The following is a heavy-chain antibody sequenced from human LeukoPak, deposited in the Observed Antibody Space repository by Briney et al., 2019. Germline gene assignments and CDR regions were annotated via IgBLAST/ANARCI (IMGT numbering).Heavy chain of an antibody. CDR3: ARLFGEVTIYDY. J-gene: IGHJ4*02. V-gene: IGHV3-21*01. Sequence: GGSLRLSCAASGFTFSSYSMNWVRQAPGKGLEWVSSISSSSSYIYYADSVKGRFTISRDNAKNSLYLEMSSLRAEDTAEYYCARLFGEVTIYDYWGQGTLVTVS. CDR2: ISSSSSYI. CDR1: GFTFSSYS. D-gene: IGHD3-10*01.